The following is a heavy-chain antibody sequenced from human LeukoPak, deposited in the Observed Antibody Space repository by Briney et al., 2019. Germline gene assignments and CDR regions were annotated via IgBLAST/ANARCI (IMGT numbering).Heavy chain of an antibody. CDR1: GYTFTSYA. J-gene: IGHJ4*02. Sequence: ASVKVSCKASGYTFTSYAMHWVRQAPGQRLEWMGWINPNSGGTNYAQKFQGRVTMTRDTSISTAYMELSRLRSDDTAVYYCARVIRLDILTGYYIDPLGYWGQGTLVTVSS. V-gene: IGHV1-2*02. CDR2: INPNSGGT. D-gene: IGHD3-9*01. CDR3: ARVIRLDILTGYYIDPLGY.